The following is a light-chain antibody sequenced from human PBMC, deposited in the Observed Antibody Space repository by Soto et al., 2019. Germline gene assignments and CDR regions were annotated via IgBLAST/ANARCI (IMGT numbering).Light chain of an antibody. CDR1: QTVRDN. J-gene: IGKJ2*01. CDR2: GAS. Sequence: EIVMTHSPATLSVSPGDRATLSCRASQTVRDNLAWYQQKPGQAPRLLIYGASTRATGIPARFSGSGSGTEFTLTIDSLQSADFALYFCQQSNNWPYTFGQGTKLEIK. V-gene: IGKV3-15*01. CDR3: QQSNNWPYT.